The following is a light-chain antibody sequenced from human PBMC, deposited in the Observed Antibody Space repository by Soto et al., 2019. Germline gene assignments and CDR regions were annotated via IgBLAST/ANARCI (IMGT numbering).Light chain of an antibody. CDR3: QQANSFPWT. V-gene: IGKV1-12*02. CDR1: QHVASW. Sequence: DIQMTQSPSSVSASVGDRVTITCRASQHVASWLAWYQQKPGKAPKLLIHAASSSQTGVPSRFSGSGSGTDFTLTVSSLQPEDFATYYRQQANSFPWTFGQGTKVEIK. J-gene: IGKJ1*01. CDR2: AAS.